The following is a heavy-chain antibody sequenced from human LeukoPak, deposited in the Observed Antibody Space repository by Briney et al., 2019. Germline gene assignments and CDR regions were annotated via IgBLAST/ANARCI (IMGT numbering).Heavy chain of an antibody. CDR1: GGSISSGGYY. CDR3: ARLHRSSTSCYKKGGYYFDY. CDR2: IYYSGST. D-gene: IGHD2-2*02. V-gene: IGHV4-31*03. J-gene: IGHJ4*02. Sequence: SQTLSLTCTVSGGSISSGGYYWSWIRQHPGKGLEWIGYIYYSGSTYYNPSLKSRVTISVDTSKNQFSLKLSSVTAADTAVYYCARLHRSSTSCYKKGGYYFDYWGQGTLVTVSS.